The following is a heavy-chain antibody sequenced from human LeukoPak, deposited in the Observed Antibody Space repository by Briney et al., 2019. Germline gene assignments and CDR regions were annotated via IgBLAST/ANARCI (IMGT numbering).Heavy chain of an antibody. CDR3: ARVKAHLLRYFDWLPDY. J-gene: IGHJ4*02. D-gene: IGHD3-9*01. V-gene: IGHV1-2*02. Sequence: GASVKVSCKASGYTFTGYYMHWVRQAPGQGLEWMGWINPNSGGTNYAQKFQGRVTMTRDTSISTAYMELSRLRSDDTAVYYCARVKAHLLRYFDWLPDYWGQGTLVTVSS. CDR1: GYTFTGYY. CDR2: INPNSGGT.